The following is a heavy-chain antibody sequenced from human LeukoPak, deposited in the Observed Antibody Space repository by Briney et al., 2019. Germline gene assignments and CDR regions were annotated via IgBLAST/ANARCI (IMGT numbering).Heavy chain of an antibody. D-gene: IGHD3-9*01. V-gene: IGHV1-2*02. Sequence: ASVKVSCKTSGYTFNDYYLHWVRQAPGQGLEWMGWINPNSGRTNYAPKFQGRVTLTTDTSISTAYMELSSLISGDTALYYCARDPSDILTGYYHFWGQGTLVTVSS. J-gene: IGHJ4*02. CDR2: INPNSGRT. CDR3: ARDPSDILTGYYHF. CDR1: GYTFNDYY.